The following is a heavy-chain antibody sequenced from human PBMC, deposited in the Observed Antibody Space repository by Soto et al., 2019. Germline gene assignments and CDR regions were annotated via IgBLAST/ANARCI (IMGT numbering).Heavy chain of an antibody. J-gene: IGHJ6*02. Sequence: GGSLRLSCATSGFTFSRYGMHWVRQAPGKGLEWVAVIWYVGTNKYYADSVKGRFTISRDNSKNTLYLEMNSLRAEDTAVYYCARDSYCSSTSCLYYGMDVWGQGTTVTVSS. CDR2: IWYVGTNK. D-gene: IGHD2-2*01. V-gene: IGHV3-33*01. CDR1: GFTFSRYG. CDR3: ARDSYCSSTSCLYYGMDV.